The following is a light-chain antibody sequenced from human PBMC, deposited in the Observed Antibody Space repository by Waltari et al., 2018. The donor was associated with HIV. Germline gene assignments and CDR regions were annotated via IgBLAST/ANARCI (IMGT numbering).Light chain of an antibody. Sequence: QSVLTQPPSASGTPGQRVTISCSGSSSNIRSNTVSWYQQLPGTAPKLLIYSNDQRPSGVPDRFSGSKSGPSASLAISGLQSEDEADYYCAAWDDSLNGWVFGGGTKLTVL. CDR2: SND. CDR1: SSNIRSNT. J-gene: IGLJ3*02. V-gene: IGLV1-44*01. CDR3: AAWDDSLNGWV.